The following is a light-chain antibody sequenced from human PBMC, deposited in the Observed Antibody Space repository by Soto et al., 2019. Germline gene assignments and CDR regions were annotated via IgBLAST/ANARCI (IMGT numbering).Light chain of an antibody. J-gene: IGLJ1*01. V-gene: IGLV1-47*01. CDR3: AAWDASLSAYV. CDR1: TSNIGSNY. CDR2: TNN. Sequence: QSALTQPPSASGAPGHRVTLCFYGTTSNIGSNYVYWYQQLPGTAPKLLMYTNNQRPSGVPDRLSGSKSGTSASLAISGLRSEDEADYYCAAWDASLSAYVFGTGTKVTVL.